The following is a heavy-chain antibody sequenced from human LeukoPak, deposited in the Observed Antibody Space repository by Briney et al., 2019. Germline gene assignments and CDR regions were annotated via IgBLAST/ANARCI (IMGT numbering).Heavy chain of an antibody. V-gene: IGHV3-7*01. CDR3: ARDAPDYYDSSGSSDY. Sequence: GGSLRLSCAASGFTFSSYWMSWVRQAPGKGLEWVANIKQDGSEKYYVDSVKGRFTISRDNAKNSLYLQMNSLRAEDTAVYYCARDAPDYYDSSGSSDYWGQGTLVTVSS. D-gene: IGHD3-22*01. CDR2: IKQDGSEK. J-gene: IGHJ4*02. CDR1: GFTFSSYW.